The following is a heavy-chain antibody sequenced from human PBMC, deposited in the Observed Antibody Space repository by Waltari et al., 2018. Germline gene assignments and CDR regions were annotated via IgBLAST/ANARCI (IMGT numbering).Heavy chain of an antibody. V-gene: IGHV3-53*02. Sequence: DVQLVETGGGLIQQGGSMRLPCSVSGSTVSDTYMTWVRQAPAKGLEWVSVIYSGGNTYYAASVTGRFTISRDNINNILFLQMNNLRAEDTATYYCARIIRDGPSGFYGIAAFDLWGQGTMVTVSS. CDR2: IYSGGNT. J-gene: IGHJ3*01. CDR1: GSTVSDTY. D-gene: IGHD3-22*01. CDR3: ARIIRDGPSGFYGIAAFDL.